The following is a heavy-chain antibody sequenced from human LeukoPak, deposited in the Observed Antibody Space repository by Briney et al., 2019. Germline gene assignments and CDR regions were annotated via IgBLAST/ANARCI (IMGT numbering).Heavy chain of an antibody. D-gene: IGHD4-17*01. Sequence: SETLSLTCTVSGGSISSYYWSWIRQPPGRGLEWIGYIYYSGSTNYNPSLKSRVTISVDTSKNQFSLKLSSVTAADTAVYYCARDIYGDYFDYWGQGTMVTVSS. J-gene: IGHJ4*03. CDR2: IYYSGST. V-gene: IGHV4-59*01. CDR3: ARDIYGDYFDY. CDR1: GGSISSYY.